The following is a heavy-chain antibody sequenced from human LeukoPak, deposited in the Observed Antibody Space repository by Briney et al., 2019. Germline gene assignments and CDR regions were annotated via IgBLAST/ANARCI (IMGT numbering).Heavy chain of an antibody. CDR1: GYSFSSYW. V-gene: IGHV5-51*01. Sequence: KHGESLKISCKGSGYSFSSYWIGWVRQMPGKGLEWMGIIYPGDSDTRYSPSFQGQVTISADKSISTAYLQWSSLKASDTAMYYCARSPSGCSSTSCGLGDWGQGTLVTVSS. CDR2: IYPGDSDT. J-gene: IGHJ4*02. D-gene: IGHD2-2*01. CDR3: ARSPSGCSSTSCGLGD.